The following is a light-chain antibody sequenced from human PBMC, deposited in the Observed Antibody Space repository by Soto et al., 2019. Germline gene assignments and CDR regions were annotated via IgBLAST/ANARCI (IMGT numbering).Light chain of an antibody. CDR2: LGS. CDR1: QSLLHSNGYNY. V-gene: IGKV2-28*01. CDR3: MQALKPPWT. Sequence: DIVMTQSTLSLPVTPGEPASISCRSSQSLLHSNGYNYLDWDLQKPGQSPQLRIYLGSDRASGVPDRFSGSGSGTAFTLKISRVEAEDVGVYYCMQALKPPWTFGQGTKVDIK. J-gene: IGKJ1*01.